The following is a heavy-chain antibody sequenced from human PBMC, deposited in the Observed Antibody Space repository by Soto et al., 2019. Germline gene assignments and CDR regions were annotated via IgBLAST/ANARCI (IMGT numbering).Heavy chain of an antibody. V-gene: IGHV1-69*02. J-gene: IGHJ5*02. Sequence: QVQLVQSGAEVKKPGSSVKVSCKASGGTFSSYTISWVRQAPGQGLEWMGRIIPILGIANYAQKFQGRVTITAVKSTSTADIELRPLRCGDTAVYYGASRPWASLDTGFDPWGQGTLVTVSS. D-gene: IGHD2-2*01. CDR3: ASRPWASLDTGFDP. CDR2: IIPILGIA. CDR1: GGTFSSYT.